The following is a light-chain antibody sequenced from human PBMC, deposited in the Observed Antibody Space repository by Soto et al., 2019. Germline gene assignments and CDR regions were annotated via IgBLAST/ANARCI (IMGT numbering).Light chain of an antibody. V-gene: IGLV2-14*01. CDR2: DVS. Sequence: QSALTQPASVSGSPGQSITISCTGTSSDVGGYNYVSWYQQHPGKAPKFMIYDVSNRPSGVSNRFSGSKSGNTASLTISGLQAEDEADYYCSSYTSSSTLVFGGGNKLTVL. J-gene: IGLJ2*01. CDR1: SSDVGGYNY. CDR3: SSYTSSSTLV.